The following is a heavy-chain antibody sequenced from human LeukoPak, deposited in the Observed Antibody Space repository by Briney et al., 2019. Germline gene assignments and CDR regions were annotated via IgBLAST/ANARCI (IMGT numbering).Heavy chain of an antibody. Sequence: GGSLRLSCAASGFTFSSYSMNWVRQAPGKGLEWVSSISSSSSYIYYADSVKGRFTISRDNAKNSLYLQMNSLRAEDTAVYYCARHRGTDCSSTSCYFGYYYYGMDVWGQGTTVTVSS. CDR1: GFTFSSYS. J-gene: IGHJ6*02. CDR3: ARHRGTDCSSTSCYFGYYYYGMDV. D-gene: IGHD2-2*01. V-gene: IGHV3-21*01. CDR2: ISSSSSYI.